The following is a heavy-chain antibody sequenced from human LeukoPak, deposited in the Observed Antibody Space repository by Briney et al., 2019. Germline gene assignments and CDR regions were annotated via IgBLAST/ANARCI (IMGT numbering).Heavy chain of an antibody. V-gene: IGHV3-23*01. CDR1: AFTFSNFG. D-gene: IGHD5/OR15-5a*01. CDR2: ISGSGVST. CDR3: AKVKDHNSFYYYIDH. Sequence: GGSLRLSCAASAFTFSNFGMIWVRHAPGRGLVWVSAISGSGVSTYYADSVRGRFTFSRDNSTHTLYLQVNSLRAEDTAAYYCAKVKDHNSFYYYIDHWGQGTLVTVSS. J-gene: IGHJ4*02.